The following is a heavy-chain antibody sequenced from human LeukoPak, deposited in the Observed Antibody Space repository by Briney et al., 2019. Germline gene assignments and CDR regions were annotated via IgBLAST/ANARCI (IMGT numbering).Heavy chain of an antibody. Sequence: GGSLRLSCAASGFTFSSYGMHWVRPAPGKGLEWVAVISYDGSNKYYADSVKGRFTISRDNSKNTLYLQMNSLRAEDTAVYYCAKDRDYYDSSGYLDYWGQGTLVTVSS. CDR3: AKDRDYYDSSGYLDY. J-gene: IGHJ4*02. CDR2: ISYDGSNK. D-gene: IGHD3-22*01. V-gene: IGHV3-30*18. CDR1: GFTFSSYG.